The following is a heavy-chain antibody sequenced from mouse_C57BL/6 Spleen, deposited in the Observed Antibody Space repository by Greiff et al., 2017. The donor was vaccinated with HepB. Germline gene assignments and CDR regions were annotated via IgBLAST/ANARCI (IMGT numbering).Heavy chain of an antibody. J-gene: IGHJ2*01. V-gene: IGHV14-4*01. CDR1: GFNIKDDY. CDR3: TTCYDCGSGVT. D-gene: IGHD2-12*01. CDR2: IDPENGDT. Sequence: VQLQQSGAELVRPGASVKLSCTASGFNIKDDYMHWVKQRPEQGLEWIGWIDPENGDTEYASKFLGKATITADTSANTAYLQLSSRTSEDTPVYHCTTCYDCGSGVTWSKGTTPTHSP.